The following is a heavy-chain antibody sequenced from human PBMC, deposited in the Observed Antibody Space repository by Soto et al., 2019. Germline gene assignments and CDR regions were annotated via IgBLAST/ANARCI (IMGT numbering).Heavy chain of an antibody. CDR1: GFTFSSYA. J-gene: IGHJ4*02. CDR2: ISGSGGST. CDR3: TKYSSSWYYFDY. V-gene: IGHV3-23*01. D-gene: IGHD6-13*01. Sequence: GGSLRLSCAASGFTFSSYAMSWVRQAPGKGLEWVSAISGSGGSTYYADSVKGRFTISRDNSKNTLYLQMNSLRAEDTAVYYCTKYSSSWYYFDYWGQGTLVTVSS.